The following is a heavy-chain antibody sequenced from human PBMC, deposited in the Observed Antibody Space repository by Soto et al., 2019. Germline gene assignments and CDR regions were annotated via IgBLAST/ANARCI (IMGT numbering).Heavy chain of an antibody. V-gene: IGHV3-33*01. CDR1: GFTFSSYG. CDR3: ARDNAAAPTYYFDY. Sequence: GGSLRLSCAASGFTFSSYGMHWVRQAPGKGLEWVAVIWYDGSNKYYADSVKGRFTISRDNSKNTLYLQMNSLRAEDTAVYYSARDNAAAPTYYFDYCGQGPLVTVYS. J-gene: IGHJ4*02. CDR2: IWYDGSNK. D-gene: IGHD6-13*01.